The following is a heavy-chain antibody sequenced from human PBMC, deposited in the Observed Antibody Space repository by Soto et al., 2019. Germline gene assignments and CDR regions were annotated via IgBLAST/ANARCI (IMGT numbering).Heavy chain of an antibody. CDR3: TKVGGLYDFWSGPLHFDL. J-gene: IGHJ4*02. D-gene: IGHD3-3*01. CDR2: ISWNSDSI. V-gene: IGHV3-9*01. CDR1: GFIFDDFA. Sequence: EAQLVESGGGLVQPGRSLRLSCAGSGFIFDDFAIHWVRQAPGKCLEWVSGISWNSDSIGYADSVKGRFTISRDNAKNSLYLQMNCLRVEDTALYYCTKVGGLYDFWSGPLHFDLWGQGTLVTVSS.